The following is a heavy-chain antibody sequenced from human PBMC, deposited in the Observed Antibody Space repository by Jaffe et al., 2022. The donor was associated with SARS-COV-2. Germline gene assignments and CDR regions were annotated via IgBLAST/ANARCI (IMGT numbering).Heavy chain of an antibody. J-gene: IGHJ6*02. CDR2: ISDSDGST. D-gene: IGHD6-19*01. V-gene: IGHV3-23*01. CDR3: AKVTTYSSGFYYFYYGMDV. CDR1: GFSFSSYA. Sequence: EMHLLESGGGLVQPGGSLRLSCAASGFSFSSYAMTWVRQPPGKGLEWVSSISDSDGSTYYADSVKGRFTISRDNSKNTLYLQVNSLRAEDTAVYYCAKVTTYSSGFYYFYYGMDVWGQGTTVTVSS.